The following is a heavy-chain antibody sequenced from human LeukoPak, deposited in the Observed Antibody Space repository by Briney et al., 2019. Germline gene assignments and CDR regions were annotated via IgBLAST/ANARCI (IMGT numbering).Heavy chain of an antibody. D-gene: IGHD2-8*01. V-gene: IGHV3-23*01. CDR1: GFTFSSYA. Sequence: PGGSLRLSCAASGFTFSSYAMSWVRQAPGKGLEWVSAISGSGGSTYYADSVKGRFTISRDNSKNTLYLQMNSLRAEDTAVYYCARDPPGYCTNGVCPLSLRHWGQGTLVTVSS. CDR2: ISGSGGST. J-gene: IGHJ4*02. CDR3: ARDPPGYCTNGVCPLSLRH.